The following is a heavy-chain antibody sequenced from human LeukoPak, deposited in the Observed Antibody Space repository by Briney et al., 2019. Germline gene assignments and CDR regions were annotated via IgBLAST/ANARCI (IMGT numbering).Heavy chain of an antibody. CDR2: IYYSGST. Sequence: SETLSLTCTVSGGSIGRSSYYWGWIRQPPGKGLEWIGNIYYSGSTNYNPSLKSRVTISVDMSKNQFSLKLSSVTAADTAFYYYARVAAKTVDYWGQGTLVTVSS. CDR1: GGSIGRSSYY. D-gene: IGHD2-15*01. V-gene: IGHV4-39*07. J-gene: IGHJ4*02. CDR3: ARVAAKTVDY.